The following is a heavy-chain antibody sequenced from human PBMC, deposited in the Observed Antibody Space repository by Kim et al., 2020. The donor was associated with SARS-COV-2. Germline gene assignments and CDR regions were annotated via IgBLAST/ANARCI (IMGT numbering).Heavy chain of an antibody. Sequence: GGSLRLSCAASGFTFSSYGMHWVRQAPGKGLEWVAVISYDGSNKYYADSVKGRFTISRDNSKNTLYLQMNSLRAEDTAVYYCAKWGKYYDLWSGYPGDYWGQGTLGTVSS. J-gene: IGHJ4*02. V-gene: IGHV3-30*18. D-gene: IGHD3-3*01. CDR1: GFTFSSYG. CDR3: AKWGKYYDLWSGYPGDY. CDR2: ISYDGSNK.